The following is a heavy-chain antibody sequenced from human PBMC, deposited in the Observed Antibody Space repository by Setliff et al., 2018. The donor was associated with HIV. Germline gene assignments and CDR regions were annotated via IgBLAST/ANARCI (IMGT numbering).Heavy chain of an antibody. CDR1: GFTFDDYP. D-gene: IGHD4-17*01. CDR2: IRTKGYRGTT. V-gene: IGHV3-49*03. CDR3: SRGGRPTDEYVWFDP. Sequence: GVLRLSCATSGFTFDDYPLGWFRQAPGKGLEWVSFIRTKGYRGTTEYAASVEGGFTISRDDSKGIAYLQMNSLKTEDTAVYYCSRGGRPTDEYVWFDPWGQGTLVTVSS. J-gene: IGHJ5*02.